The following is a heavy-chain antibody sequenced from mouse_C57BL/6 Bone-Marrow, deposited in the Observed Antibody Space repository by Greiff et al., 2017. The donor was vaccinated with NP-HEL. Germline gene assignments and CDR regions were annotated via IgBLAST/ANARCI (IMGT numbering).Heavy chain of an antibody. J-gene: IGHJ4*01. Sequence: EVQLQQSGAELVRPGASVKLSCTVSGFNIKDDYMHWVKQRPEQGLEWIGWIDPENGDTEYASKFQGKATITADTSSNTAYLQLSSLTSEDTAVYYWTTGGSSPYAMDYWGQGTSVTVTS. CDR3: TTGGSSPYAMDY. CDR2: IDPENGDT. V-gene: IGHV14-4*01. CDR1: GFNIKDDY. D-gene: IGHD1-1*01.